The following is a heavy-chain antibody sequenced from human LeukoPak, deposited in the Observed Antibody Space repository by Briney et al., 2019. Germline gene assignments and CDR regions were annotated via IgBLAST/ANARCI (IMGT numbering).Heavy chain of an antibody. CDR2: MLPIFGTA. CDR1: GGNFRDYG. CDR3: ATDPNPYSSTSGYFYF. J-gene: IGHJ4*02. D-gene: IGHD6-13*01. Sequence: SVKVSCKASGGNFRDYGFHWVRQAPGQGLEWMGGMLPIFGTANYAQKFQGRVTITADESSNTASLDLSSLTSEDTAVYYCATDPNPYSSTSGYFYFWGQGTLVTVSS. V-gene: IGHV1-69*13.